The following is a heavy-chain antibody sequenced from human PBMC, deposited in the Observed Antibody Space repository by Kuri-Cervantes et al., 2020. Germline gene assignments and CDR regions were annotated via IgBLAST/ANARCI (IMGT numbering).Heavy chain of an antibody. CDR2: ISPGSTTI. J-gene: IGHJ3*01. Sequence: GESLKISCAASGFTFSTYSMIWVRQAPGKGLEWLSYISPGSTTIYYAGSVRGRFTISRDNAKKSVYLQTDSLRVEDTAVYYCATGDGISIPEAFHLWGQGTKVTVSS. CDR3: ATGDGISIPEAFHL. V-gene: IGHV3-48*01. D-gene: IGHD1-14*01. CDR1: GFTFSTYS.